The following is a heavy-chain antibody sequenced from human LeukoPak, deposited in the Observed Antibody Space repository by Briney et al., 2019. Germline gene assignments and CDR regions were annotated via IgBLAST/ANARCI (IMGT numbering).Heavy chain of an antibody. Sequence: AGGSLRLSCAASGFTFSGFGMNWVRQAPGRGLECVSYISSTSRTIYYADSVKGRFTISRDNAKNSLYLQMNSLRAEGTAVYYCARDLHCGGDCYPLTYWGQGTLVTVSS. V-gene: IGHV3-48*01. CDR2: ISSTSRTI. CDR3: ARDLHCGGDCYPLTY. CDR1: GFTFSGFG. D-gene: IGHD2-21*01. J-gene: IGHJ4*02.